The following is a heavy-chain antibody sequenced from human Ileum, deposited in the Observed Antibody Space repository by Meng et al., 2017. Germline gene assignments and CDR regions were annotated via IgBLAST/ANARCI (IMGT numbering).Heavy chain of an antibody. D-gene: IGHD6-6*01. V-gene: IGHV4-61*01. CDR3: ARSSTSPASYFFDY. CDR1: GGSVSSGSYY. J-gene: IGHJ4*02. CDR2: IYYSGST. Sequence: SAQRLVRPSETLSLACTVSGGSVSSGSYYWSWIRQHPGKGLEWIGHIYYSGSTNYNPSLKSRVTISVDMSKNQFSLKLNSVTAADTAIYFCARSSTSPASYFFDYWGQGTLVTVSS.